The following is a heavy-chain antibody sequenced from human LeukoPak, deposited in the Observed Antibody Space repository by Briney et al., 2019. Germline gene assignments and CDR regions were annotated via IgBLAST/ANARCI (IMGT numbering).Heavy chain of an antibody. CDR3: ARDCNSGNCYSDS. V-gene: IGHV1-18*01. J-gene: IGHJ4*02. D-gene: IGHD2/OR15-2a*01. CDR2: INTYNGNA. Sequence: GASVKVSRKASGYTFTTYGISWVRQAPGQGLEWMGWINTYNGNANSAQKFQDRVTMTRDTSTSTAYMDLRRLRSDDTAVYYCARDCNSGNCYSDSWGQGTLVTVSS. CDR1: GYTFTTYG.